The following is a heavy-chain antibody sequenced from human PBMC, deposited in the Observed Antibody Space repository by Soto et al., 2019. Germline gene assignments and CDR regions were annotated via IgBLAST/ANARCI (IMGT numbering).Heavy chain of an antibody. J-gene: IGHJ5*02. D-gene: IGHD6-25*01. V-gene: IGHV3-30-3*01. Sequence: QVQLVESGGGVVQPGRSLRLSCAASGFTLSSYVMWWVRQAPGKGLEWVAAISSDGNNKYYTDSVQGRFNISRDNSKDTLYLQMNSRRGEETAVYYWAREIGSSGWGGWFDPWGQGPLVTVS. CDR3: AREIGSSGWGGWFDP. CDR2: ISSDGNNK. CDR1: GFTLSSYV.